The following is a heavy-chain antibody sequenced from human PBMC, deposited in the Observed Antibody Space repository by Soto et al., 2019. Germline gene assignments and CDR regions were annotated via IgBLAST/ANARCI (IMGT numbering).Heavy chain of an antibody. D-gene: IGHD2-21*02. CDR1: GFSFSNYW. Sequence: GGSLRLSCAASGFSFSNYWMTWVRQAPGKGLDWVANIKNDGSDKYYGASVKGRFTISRDNAKNSLYLQMDSLRAEDTAVYYCARRELVSCGGDCYSKYFQYWGQGTLVTVSS. V-gene: IGHV3-7*01. CDR2: IKNDGSDK. J-gene: IGHJ1*01. CDR3: ARRELVSCGGDCYSKYFQY.